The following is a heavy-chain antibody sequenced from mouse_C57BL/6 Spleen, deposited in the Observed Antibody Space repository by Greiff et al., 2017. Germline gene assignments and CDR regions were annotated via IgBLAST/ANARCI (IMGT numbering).Heavy chain of an antibody. V-gene: IGHV2-9-1*01. J-gene: IGHJ4*01. CDR3: ARKGIYDGYPQAMDY. CDR1: GFSLTSYA. CDR2: IWTGGGT. Sequence: QVQLQQSGPGLVAPSQSLSITCTVSGFSLTSYAISWVRQPPGKGLEWLGVIWTGGGTNYNSALKSRLSISKDNSKIQVFLKMNSLQTDDTARYYCARKGIYDGYPQAMDYWGQGTSVTVSS. D-gene: IGHD2-3*01.